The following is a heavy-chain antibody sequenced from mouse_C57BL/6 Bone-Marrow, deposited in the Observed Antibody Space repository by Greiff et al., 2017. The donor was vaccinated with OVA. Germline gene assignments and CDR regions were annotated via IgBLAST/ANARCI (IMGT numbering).Heavy chain of an antibody. CDR1: GFSLTSYG. D-gene: IGHD1-1*01. J-gene: IGHJ4*01. Sequence: QVQLKESGPGLVAPSQSLSITCTVSGFSLTSYGVDWVRQSPGKGLEWLGVIWGVGSTNSNSALKSRLSISKDNSKSQVFLKMNSLQTDDTAMYYCASTYGSSHYYAMDYWGQGTSVTVSS. CDR3: ASTYGSSHYYAMDY. CDR2: IWGVGST. V-gene: IGHV2-6*01.